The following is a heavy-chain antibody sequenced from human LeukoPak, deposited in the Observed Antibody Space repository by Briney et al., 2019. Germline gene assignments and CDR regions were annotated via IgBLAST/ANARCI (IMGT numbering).Heavy chain of an antibody. J-gene: IGHJ4*02. CDR3: VRDGVGATTYFGYFDH. D-gene: IGHD1-26*01. CDR2: IRFDGSNI. CDR1: GFTLRTYG. Sequence: GGSLRLSCVVSGFTLRTYGMHWVRQAPGKGLEWVAIIRFDGSNIHYADSVKGRFTISRDNSKNTLYLQMNSLRAEDTAVYYCVRDGVGATTYFGYFDHWGQGNLVTVSS. V-gene: IGHV3-33*08.